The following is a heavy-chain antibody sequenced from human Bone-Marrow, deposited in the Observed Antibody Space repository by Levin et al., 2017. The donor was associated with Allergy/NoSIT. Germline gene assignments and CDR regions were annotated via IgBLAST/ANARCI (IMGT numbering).Heavy chain of an antibody. CDR1: GASISSFY. CDR2: IYYSGST. V-gene: IGHV4-59*08. Sequence: SETLSLTCTVSGASISSFYWSWIRQPPGKGLEWIGYIYYSGSTNYSPSLKSRLSMSADMSRNQVYLTMSSVTAADTAVYYCARQAVPAAMNGCDAWGQGTLVTVSS. D-gene: IGHD2-2*01. J-gene: IGHJ5*02. CDR3: ARQAVPAAMNGCDA.